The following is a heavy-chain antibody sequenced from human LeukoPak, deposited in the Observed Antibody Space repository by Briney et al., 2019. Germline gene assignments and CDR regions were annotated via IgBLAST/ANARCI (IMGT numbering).Heavy chain of an antibody. CDR1: GFTFSSYW. CDR3: ARATVAALPHY. Sequence: PGGSLRLSCAASGFTFSSYWMHWVRQAPGKGLVWVSRINSDGSSTSYADSVKGRFTISRDNAKNTLYLQMNSLRAEDTAVYYCARATVAALPHYWDQGTLVTVSS. D-gene: IGHD6-19*01. J-gene: IGHJ4*02. CDR2: INSDGSST. V-gene: IGHV3-74*01.